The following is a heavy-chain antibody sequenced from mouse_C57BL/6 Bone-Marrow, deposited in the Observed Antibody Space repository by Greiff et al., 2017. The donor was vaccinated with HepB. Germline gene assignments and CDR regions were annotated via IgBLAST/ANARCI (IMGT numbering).Heavy chain of an antibody. J-gene: IGHJ2*01. CDR2: IYPRSGNT. Sequence: QVQLQQSGAELARPGASVKLSCKASGYTFTSYGISWVKQRTGQGLEWIGEIYPRSGNTYYNEKFKGKATLTADKSSSTAYMELLSLTSEDSAVYFCARWEPYYYGSSCDCFDYWGQGTTLTVSA. V-gene: IGHV1-81*01. CDR1: GYTFTSYG. D-gene: IGHD1-1*01. CDR3: ARWEPYYYGSSCDCFDY.